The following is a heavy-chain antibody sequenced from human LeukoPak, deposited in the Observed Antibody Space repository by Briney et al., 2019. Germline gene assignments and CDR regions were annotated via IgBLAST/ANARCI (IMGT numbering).Heavy chain of an antibody. Sequence: WETLSLTCTVSGGSMSSYYWSWIRQPPGKGLEWIGYIYYSGSTNYNPSLKSRVTISVDTSKNQFSLKLSSVTAADTAVYYCARGRLAYYFDYWGQGTLVTVSS. D-gene: IGHD6-25*01. V-gene: IGHV4-59*01. CDR2: IYYSGST. J-gene: IGHJ4*02. CDR1: GGSMSSYY. CDR3: ARGRLAYYFDY.